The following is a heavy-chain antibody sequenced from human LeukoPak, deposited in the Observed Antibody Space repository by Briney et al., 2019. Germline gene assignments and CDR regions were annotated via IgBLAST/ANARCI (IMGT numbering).Heavy chain of an antibody. D-gene: IGHD6-13*01. J-gene: IGHJ6*02. CDR1: GFTFSSYA. CDR2: ISGSGGST. V-gene: IGHV3-23*01. CDR3: AKDRQQRSPYYYGMDV. Sequence: GGSLRLSCAASGFTFSSYAMSWVRQAPGKGLEWVSAISGSGGSTYYADSVKGRFTISRDNSKNTLYLQMNSLRAEDTAVYYCAKDRQQRSPYYYGMDVWGQGTTVTVSS.